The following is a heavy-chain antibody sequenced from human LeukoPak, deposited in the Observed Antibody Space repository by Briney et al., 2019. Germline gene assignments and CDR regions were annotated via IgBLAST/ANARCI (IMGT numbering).Heavy chain of an antibody. V-gene: IGHV3-21*01. J-gene: IGHJ5*02. Sequence: GGSLRLSCAASGFTFSSYSMNWVRQAPGKGLEWVSSVSSSSTYIYYADAVKGRFTISRDNAKNSLYVQMNSLRAEDTAVYYCARDSSIQSLDPWGQGTLVTVSS. D-gene: IGHD5-18*01. CDR2: VSSSSTYI. CDR1: GFTFSSYS. CDR3: ARDSSIQSLDP.